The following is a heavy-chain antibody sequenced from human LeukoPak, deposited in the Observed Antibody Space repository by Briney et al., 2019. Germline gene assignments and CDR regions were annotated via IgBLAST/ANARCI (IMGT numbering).Heavy chain of an antibody. Sequence: KPSQTLSLTCTVSGGSISGYYWSWIRQPAGKGLEWIGRIYTSGSTNHNPSLKSRVTMSVDRSKKQFSLKLSSVTAADTAVYYCARDGWTNSLDYWGQGTLVTVSS. CDR3: ARDGWTNSLDY. D-gene: IGHD2-2*03. J-gene: IGHJ4*02. CDR2: IYTSGST. V-gene: IGHV4-4*07. CDR1: GGSISGYY.